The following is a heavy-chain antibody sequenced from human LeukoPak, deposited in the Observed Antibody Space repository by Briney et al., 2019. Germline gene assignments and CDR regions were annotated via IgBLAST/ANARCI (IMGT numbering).Heavy chain of an antibody. Sequence: SETLSLTCTVSGGSISSYYWSWIPQPPGKGREWIGYIYYSGSTNYNPSLKSLVTISVETSKNQFSLKLSSVTAADTAVYYCARGRPSYGYYWGQGTLVTVSS. CDR1: GGSISSYY. V-gene: IGHV4-59*08. D-gene: IGHD5-18*01. J-gene: IGHJ4*02. CDR2: IYYSGST. CDR3: ARGRPSYGYY.